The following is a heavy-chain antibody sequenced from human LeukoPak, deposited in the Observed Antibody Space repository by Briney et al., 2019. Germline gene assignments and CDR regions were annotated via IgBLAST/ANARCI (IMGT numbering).Heavy chain of an antibody. D-gene: IGHD5-18*01. CDR2: ISSSSSYI. V-gene: IGHV3-21*01. CDR3: ARAPDASMGRGYFDY. Sequence: GGSLRLSCAASGFTFSSYSMNWVRQAPGKGLEWVSSISSSSSYIYYADSVKGRFTISRDNAKNSLFLQMNSLRAEDTAVYYCARAPDASMGRGYFDYWGQGTLVTVSS. CDR1: GFTFSSYS. J-gene: IGHJ4*02.